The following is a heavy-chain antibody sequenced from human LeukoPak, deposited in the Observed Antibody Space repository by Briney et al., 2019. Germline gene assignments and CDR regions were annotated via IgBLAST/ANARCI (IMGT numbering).Heavy chain of an antibody. J-gene: IGHJ4*02. Sequence: SQTLSLTCTVSGGSISSGSYYWSWIRQPAGKGLEWIGRVHTTGSTTYNPSLKSRVTISVDTSKNQFSLKLSSVTAADTAVYYCARGRADYGDDYFDYWGQGTLVTVSS. CDR2: VHTTGST. D-gene: IGHD4-17*01. CDR1: GGSISSGSYY. CDR3: ARGRADYGDDYFDY. V-gene: IGHV4-61*02.